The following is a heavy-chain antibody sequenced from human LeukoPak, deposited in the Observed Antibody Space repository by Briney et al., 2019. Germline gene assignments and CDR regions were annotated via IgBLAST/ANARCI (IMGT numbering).Heavy chain of an antibody. Sequence: GASVKVSCKASGYTFTMYYIHWVRQAPGQGLEWMGTINPSDGATTYAQRFQGRVTMTRDMSTTTVYMDLRSLRSEDTAVYYCARDMAAAGTYYYYYYMDVWGKGTTVTVSS. D-gene: IGHD6-13*01. CDR2: INPSDGAT. J-gene: IGHJ6*03. V-gene: IGHV1-46*01. CDR3: ARDMAAAGTYYYYYYMDV. CDR1: GYTFTMYY.